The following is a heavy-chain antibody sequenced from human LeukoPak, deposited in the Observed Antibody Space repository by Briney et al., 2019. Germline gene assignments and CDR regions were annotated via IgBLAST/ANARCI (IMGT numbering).Heavy chain of an antibody. CDR2: ISSYNGNT. CDR3: ARDIGQWGYYDSRGHFRDF. J-gene: IGHJ4*02. CDR1: GYLFHNYG. D-gene: IGHD3-22*01. V-gene: IGHV1-18*01. Sequence: ASVKVSCKASGYLFHNYGFSWVRQAPGQGLEWMGWISSYNGNTKYAQELQGRVTMSTDTSTNTAYMELRSPRSDDTAVYFCARDIGQWGYYDSRGHFRDFWGQGTLVTVSS.